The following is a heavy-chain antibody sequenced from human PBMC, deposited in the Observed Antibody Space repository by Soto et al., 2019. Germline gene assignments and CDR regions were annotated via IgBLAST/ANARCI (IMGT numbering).Heavy chain of an antibody. Sequence: EVQLVESGGGLVRPGGSLRLSCEASGFIFGNYSMNWVRQAPGKGLDWVSTISSRGNFIYYADSVRGRVTISRDNTQNSLNLQMNSLRVEDKAIYYCVRVQKLYGNSVYYYGMDVWGQGTTVTVSS. CDR3: VRVQKLYGNSVYYYGMDV. CDR2: ISSRGNFI. J-gene: IGHJ6*02. CDR1: GFIFGNYS. V-gene: IGHV3-21*02. D-gene: IGHD2-8*01.